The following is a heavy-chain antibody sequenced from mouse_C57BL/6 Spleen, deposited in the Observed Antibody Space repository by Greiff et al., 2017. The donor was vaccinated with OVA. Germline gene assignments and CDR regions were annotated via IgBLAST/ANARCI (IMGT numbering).Heavy chain of an antibody. CDR1: GYTFTSYW. D-gene: IGHD1-1*01. CDR2: IDPSDSET. J-gene: IGHJ4*01. Sequence: VQLHQSGAELVRPGSSVKLSCKASGYTFTSYWMHWVKQRPIQGLEWIGNIDPSDSETHYNQKFKDKATLTVDKSSSTAYMQLSSLTSEDSAVYYCARLTTDAMDYWGQGTSVTVSS. CDR3: ARLTTDAMDY. V-gene: IGHV1-52*01.